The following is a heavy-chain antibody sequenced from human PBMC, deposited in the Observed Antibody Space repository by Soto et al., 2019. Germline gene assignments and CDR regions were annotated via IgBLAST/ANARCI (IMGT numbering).Heavy chain of an antibody. CDR3: ARGLQLLWFGESGSS. Sequence: SETLSLTCAVYGGSFSGYYWSWIRQPPGKGLEWIGEINHSGSTNYNPSLKSRVTISVDTSKNQFSLKLSSVTAADTAVYYCARGLQLLWFGESGSSWGKGTTVTVSS. J-gene: IGHJ6*04. CDR2: INHSGST. D-gene: IGHD3-10*01. CDR1: GGSFSGYY. V-gene: IGHV4-34*01.